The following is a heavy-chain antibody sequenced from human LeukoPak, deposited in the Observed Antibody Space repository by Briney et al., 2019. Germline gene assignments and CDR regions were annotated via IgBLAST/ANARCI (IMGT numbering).Heavy chain of an antibody. CDR2: IYYSGST. Sequence: LRLSCAASGFTFSSFALSWVRQPPGKGLEWIGYIYYSGSTYYNPSLKSRVTISVDTSKNQFSLKLSSVTAADTAVYYCARDLIRDHRIYYYGMDVWGQGTTVTVSS. CDR3: ARDLIRDHRIYYYGMDV. V-gene: IGHV4-30-4*08. D-gene: IGHD1-14*01. CDR1: GFTFSSFA. J-gene: IGHJ6*02.